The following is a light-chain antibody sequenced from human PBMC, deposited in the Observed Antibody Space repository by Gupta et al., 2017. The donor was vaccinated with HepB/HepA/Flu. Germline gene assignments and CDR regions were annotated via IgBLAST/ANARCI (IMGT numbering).Light chain of an antibody. CDR2: DTS. CDR1: QSSGNY. Sequence: EIVLTQSPGTLSLSPGERATLSCRASQSSGNYLAWYQQKPGQSPRLLIYDTSSRATGTPARFSGSGSGTDFTLTIGSPEPEDFAVYYCQLRSSWPMFTFGQGTRLELK. CDR3: QLRSSWPMFT. V-gene: IGKV3-11*01. J-gene: IGKJ5*01.